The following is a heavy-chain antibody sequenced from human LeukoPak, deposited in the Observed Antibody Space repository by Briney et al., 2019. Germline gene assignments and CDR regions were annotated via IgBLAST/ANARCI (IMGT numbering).Heavy chain of an antibody. Sequence: GGSLRLSCAASGFTFSSYTMHWVRQAPGKGLEWVAVTSFDGSNKYFADSVKGRFTISRDNSKNTLYLQMNSLRAEDTAVYYCARDTGYCSSTSCYFYYFDYWGQGTLVTVSS. CDR1: GFTFSSYT. J-gene: IGHJ4*02. D-gene: IGHD2-2*01. V-gene: IGHV3-30*04. CDR2: TSFDGSNK. CDR3: ARDTGYCSSTSCYFYYFDY.